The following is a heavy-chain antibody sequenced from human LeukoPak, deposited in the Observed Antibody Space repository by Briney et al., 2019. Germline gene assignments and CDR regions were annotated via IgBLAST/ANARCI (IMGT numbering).Heavy chain of an antibody. V-gene: IGHV4-59*08. D-gene: IGHD1-26*01. CDR3: ARHPLGSQDWYFDL. CDR2: IYYSGST. CDR1: GGSISSYY. J-gene: IGHJ2*01. Sequence: SETLSLTCTVSGGSISSYYWSWIRQPPGKGLECIGYIYYSGSTNYNPSLKSRVTISVDTSKNQFSLKLSSVTAADTAVYYCARHPLGSQDWYFDLWGRGTLVTVSS.